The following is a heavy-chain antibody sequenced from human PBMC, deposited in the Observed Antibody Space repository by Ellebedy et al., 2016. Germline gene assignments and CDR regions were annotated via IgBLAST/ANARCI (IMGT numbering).Heavy chain of an antibody. Sequence: ASVKVSCKASGYTFTSYAMHWVRQAPGQRLEWMGWINAGNGNTKYSQKFQGRVTITRDTSASTAYMELSSLRSEDTAVYYCARDPLKGYLRGVITNWGQGTLVTVSS. CDR3: ARDPLKGYLRGVITN. V-gene: IGHV1-3*01. J-gene: IGHJ4*02. D-gene: IGHD3-10*02. CDR1: GYTFTSYA. CDR2: INAGNGNT.